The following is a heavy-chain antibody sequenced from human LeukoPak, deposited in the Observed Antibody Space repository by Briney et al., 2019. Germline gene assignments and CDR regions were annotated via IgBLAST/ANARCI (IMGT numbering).Heavy chain of an antibody. J-gene: IGHJ5*02. CDR1: GFIFSSYA. V-gene: IGHV3-23*01. D-gene: IGHD5-12*01. Sequence: GGSLRLSCAASGFIFSSYAMSWVRQAPGKGLEWVSTISGSGGSTYYADSVKGRFTISRDNAKNSLYLQMNSLRAEDTAVYYCTRLAVATPGVDPWGQGTLVTVSS. CDR2: ISGSGGST. CDR3: TRLAVATPGVDP.